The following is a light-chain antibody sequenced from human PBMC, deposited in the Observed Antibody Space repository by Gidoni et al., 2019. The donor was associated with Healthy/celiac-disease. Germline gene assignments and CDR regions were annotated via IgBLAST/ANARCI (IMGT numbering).Light chain of an antibody. CDR1: ISTIGSNT. Sequence: QSVLTQPPSASGTPGQRVTISCSGSISTIGSNTVNWYQQLPGTAPNLLIYSNNQRPSGVPDRFSGSKSGTSASLAISGLQSEDEADYYCAAWDDSLNGVVFGGGTKLTVL. V-gene: IGLV1-44*01. CDR2: SNN. CDR3: AAWDDSLNGVV. J-gene: IGLJ2*01.